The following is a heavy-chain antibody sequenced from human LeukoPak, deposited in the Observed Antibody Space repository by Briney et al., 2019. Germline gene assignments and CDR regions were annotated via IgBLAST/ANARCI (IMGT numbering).Heavy chain of an antibody. V-gene: IGHV4-34*01. Sequence: PSETLSLTCAVYGGSFSGYYWSWIRQPRGKGLEWIGEINHSGSTNYNPSLKSRVTISVDTSKNQFSLKLSSVTAADTAVYYCARDSAVAADIDYWGQGTLVTVSS. CDR3: ARDSAVAADIDY. D-gene: IGHD6-19*01. CDR2: INHSGST. J-gene: IGHJ4*02. CDR1: GGSFSGYY.